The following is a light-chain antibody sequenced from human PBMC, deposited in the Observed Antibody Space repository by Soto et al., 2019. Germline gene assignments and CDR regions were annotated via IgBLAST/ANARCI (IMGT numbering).Light chain of an antibody. Sequence: QSLLTQPPSASGTPGQMVTISCSGSSSNIGTNTVNWYLQLPGTAPKLLIYNNDQRPSGVPERFSGSKSGTSASLAISGLQSEDEANYYCAAWDDSLNGFYVFGSGTKVTVL. CDR3: AAWDDSLNGFYV. CDR1: SSNIGTNT. J-gene: IGLJ1*01. CDR2: NND. V-gene: IGLV1-44*01.